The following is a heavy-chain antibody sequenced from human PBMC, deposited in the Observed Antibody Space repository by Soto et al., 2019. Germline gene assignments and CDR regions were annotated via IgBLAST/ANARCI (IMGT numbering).Heavy chain of an antibody. Sequence: SCSASGFTFSSSAMSWVRQAPGKGLEWVSAISGSGGSTYYADSVKGRFTISRDNSKNTLYLQMNSLRAEDTAVYYCAKAISRIAASNFDYWGQGTLVTVSS. CDR1: GFTFSSSA. V-gene: IGHV3-23*01. CDR2: ISGSGGST. D-gene: IGHD6-13*01. CDR3: AKAISRIAASNFDY. J-gene: IGHJ4*02.